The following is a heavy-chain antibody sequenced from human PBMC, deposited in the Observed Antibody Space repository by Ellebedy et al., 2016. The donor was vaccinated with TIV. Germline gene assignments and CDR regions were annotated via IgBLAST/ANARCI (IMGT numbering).Heavy chain of an antibody. CDR3: ARAPGGGAYFDY. Sequence: MPSETLSLTCTVSGGSISGYYWSWIRQPPGKGLEWIGEINHSGSTNYTPSLTSRITMSVDTSKNQFSLKLTSVTAADTAVYYCARAPGGGAYFDYWGQGTLVTVSS. CDR1: GGSISGYY. CDR2: INHSGST. D-gene: IGHD1-26*01. V-gene: IGHV4-34*01. J-gene: IGHJ4*02.